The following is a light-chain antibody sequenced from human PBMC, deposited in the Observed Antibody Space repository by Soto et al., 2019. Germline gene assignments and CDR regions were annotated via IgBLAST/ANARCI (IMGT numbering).Light chain of an antibody. CDR2: AAS. J-gene: IGKJ3*01. Sequence: DIQMTQSPSSLSASVGDRVTITCRASQSISNYLNWYQQKPGKAPKLLIYAASTLQGGVPSRFSGSGSGTDFTLTISSLQPEDFATYYCQQSYSTPPFTFGPGTKVDI. CDR1: QSISNY. V-gene: IGKV1-39*01. CDR3: QQSYSTPPFT.